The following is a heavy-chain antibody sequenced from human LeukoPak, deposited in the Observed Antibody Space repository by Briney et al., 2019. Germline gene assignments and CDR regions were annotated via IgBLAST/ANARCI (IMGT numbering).Heavy chain of an antibody. D-gene: IGHD2-15*01. V-gene: IGHV3-20*04. Sequence: PGGSLRLSXAASGFTFDDYGMSWVRQAPGKGLEWVSGINWNGGSTGYADSVKGRFTISRDNAKNSLYLQMNSLRAEDTALYYCARGYCSGGSCYLVSAFDIWGQGTMVTVSS. J-gene: IGHJ3*02. CDR3: ARGYCSGGSCYLVSAFDI. CDR1: GFTFDDYG. CDR2: INWNGGST.